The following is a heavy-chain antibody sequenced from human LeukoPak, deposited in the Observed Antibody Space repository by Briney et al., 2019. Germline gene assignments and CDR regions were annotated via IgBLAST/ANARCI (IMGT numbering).Heavy chain of an antibody. J-gene: IGHJ4*02. V-gene: IGHV1-69*13. Sequence: SVKVSCKASGGTFSSYAISWVRQAPGQGLEWMGGIIPIFGRANYAQKFQGRVTITADESTSTAYMGLSSLRSEDTAVYYCARVTDYYDSSGYFDYWGQGTLVTVSS. CDR3: ARVTDYYDSSGYFDY. CDR2: IIPIFGRA. CDR1: GGTFSSYA. D-gene: IGHD3-22*01.